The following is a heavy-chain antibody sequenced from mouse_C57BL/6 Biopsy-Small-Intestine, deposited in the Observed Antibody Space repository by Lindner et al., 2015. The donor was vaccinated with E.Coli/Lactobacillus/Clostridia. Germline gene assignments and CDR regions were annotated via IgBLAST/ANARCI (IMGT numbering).Heavy chain of an antibody. CDR3: ARSGVRLGMDY. D-gene: IGHD2-14*01. CDR1: GYSFTGNN. V-gene: IGHV1S135*01. Sequence: VQLQESGPELVKPGGSVKMSCKASGYSFTGNNMHWVKQSHGKSLEWIGYIDPYTGTTTYNQKFKGKATLTVDKSSSTAYMQFNSLTSEDSAVYYCARSGVRLGMDYWGQGTSVTVSS. J-gene: IGHJ4*01. CDR2: IDPYTGTT.